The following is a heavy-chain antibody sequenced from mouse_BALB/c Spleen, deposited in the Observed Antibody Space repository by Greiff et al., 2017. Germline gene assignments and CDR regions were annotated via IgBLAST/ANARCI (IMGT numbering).Heavy chain of an antibody. V-gene: IGHV5-6-5*01. CDR2: ISSGGST. J-gene: IGHJ2*01. Sequence: EVKLMESGGGLVKPGGSLKLSCAASGFTFSSYAMSWVRQTPEKRLEWVASISSGGSTYYPDSVKGRFTISRDNARNILYLQMSSLRSEDTAMYYCARGGSLWDYFDYWGQGTTLTVSS. D-gene: IGHD6-1*01. CDR3: ARGGSLWDYFDY. CDR1: GFTFSSYA.